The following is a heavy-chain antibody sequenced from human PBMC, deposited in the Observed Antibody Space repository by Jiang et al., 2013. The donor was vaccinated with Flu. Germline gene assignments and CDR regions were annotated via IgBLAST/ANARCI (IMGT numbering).Heavy chain of an antibody. CDR2: STLAMVT. J-gene: IGHJ6*03. Sequence: YTFTSYAMHWVRQAPDKGLSGWDGSTLAMVTQNNSQKFQGRVTITRDTSASTAYMELSSLRSEDTAVYYCARDPVLGEYYMDVWGKGTTVTVSS. V-gene: IGHV1-3*01. CDR3: ARDPVLGEYYMDV. D-gene: IGHD3-3*02. CDR1: YTFTSYA.